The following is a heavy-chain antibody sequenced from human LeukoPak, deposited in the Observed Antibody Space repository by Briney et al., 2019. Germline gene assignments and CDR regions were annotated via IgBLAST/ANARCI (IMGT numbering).Heavy chain of an antibody. CDR1: GFHFCSYE. V-gene: IGHV3-48*03. Sequence: GGSLRLSCAASGFHFCSYEMNWVRKATGKGLEWVSYISSNGSTIYYADSVKGRFTTSRDNAKNSLYLQMNSLRAEDTAVYYCATDYGDYSQDPRDGFDIWGQGTMVTVSS. CDR3: ATDYGDYSQDPRDGFDI. J-gene: IGHJ3*02. CDR2: ISSNGSTI. D-gene: IGHD4-17*01.